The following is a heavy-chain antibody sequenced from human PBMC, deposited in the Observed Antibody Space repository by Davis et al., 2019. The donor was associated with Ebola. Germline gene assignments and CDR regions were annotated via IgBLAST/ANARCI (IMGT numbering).Heavy chain of an antibody. D-gene: IGHD4-11*01. Sequence: GESLKISCAASGFTLSAYTMNWVRQAPGKGLEWVSAIGTAGDTYYPGSVKGRFTISRDNSKNTLYLQMNSLRPEDTAVYYCARDSDDYSFDYWGQGTLVTVSS. CDR2: IGTAGDT. V-gene: IGHV3-13*01. CDR3: ARDSDDYSFDY. J-gene: IGHJ4*02. CDR1: GFTLSAYT.